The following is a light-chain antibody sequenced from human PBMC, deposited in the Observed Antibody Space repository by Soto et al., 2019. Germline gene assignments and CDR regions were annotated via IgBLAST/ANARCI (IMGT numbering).Light chain of an antibody. CDR1: QSVSSSY. V-gene: IGKV3-20*01. CDR2: GAS. J-gene: IGKJ5*01. Sequence: EIVLTHSPGTLSLSPGERATLSYRASQSVSSSYLAWYQQNPGQAPRLLIYGASSRATGIPDRFSGSGSGTDFTLTISRLEPEDFAVYYCQQDGSSPITFGQVTRLEVK. CDR3: QQDGSSPIT.